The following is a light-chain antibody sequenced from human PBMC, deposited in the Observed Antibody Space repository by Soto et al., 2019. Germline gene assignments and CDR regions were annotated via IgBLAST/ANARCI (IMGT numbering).Light chain of an antibody. CDR2: EAS. V-gene: IGLV2-18*01. Sequence: QSALTQPPSVSGSPGQSVTISRTGTSTDFVSYNRVSWYQQPPGTAPKLIIYEASNRPSGVPDRFSGSKSGNTASLTISGLQAADEADYYCSLYTSENTYSFGTRTKATVL. CDR1: STDFVSYNR. CDR3: SLYTSENTYS. J-gene: IGLJ1*01.